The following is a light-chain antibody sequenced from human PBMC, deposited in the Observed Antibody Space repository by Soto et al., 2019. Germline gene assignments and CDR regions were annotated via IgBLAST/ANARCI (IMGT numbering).Light chain of an antibody. J-gene: IGKJ1*01. Sequence: EIVLTQSPGTLSLSPGERATLSCRASKSISSSFLAWYQHNPGQSPRLLMYDASRRPTGIPDRFSGSGSGTDFSLTISRLEPEDFAVYYCQQYAVSPPTFGQGTNVEIK. CDR1: KSISSSF. V-gene: IGKV3-20*01. CDR3: QQYAVSPPT. CDR2: DAS.